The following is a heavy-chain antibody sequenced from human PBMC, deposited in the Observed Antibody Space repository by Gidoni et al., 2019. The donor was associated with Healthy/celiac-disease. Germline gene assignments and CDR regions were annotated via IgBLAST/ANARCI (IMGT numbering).Heavy chain of an antibody. CDR2: ISNSGSNK. V-gene: IGHV3-30-3*01. D-gene: IGHD3-3*01. J-gene: IGHJ4*02. Sequence: QVQLVESGGGVVQPGRSLRLSCAAAGFTVRSYAMHWVRQAPGKGLEWLAVISNSGSNKYYADSVKGRFTISRDNSKNTLYLQMNSLRAEDTAVYYCARGFDFWSGYYSSEGLDYWGQGTLVTVSS. CDR1: GFTVRSYA. CDR3: ARGFDFWSGYYSSEGLDY.